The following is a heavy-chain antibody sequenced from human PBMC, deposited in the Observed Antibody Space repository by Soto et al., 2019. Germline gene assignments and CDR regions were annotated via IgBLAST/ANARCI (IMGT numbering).Heavy chain of an antibody. V-gene: IGHV3-30*18. CDR1: GFTFRSFS. J-gene: IGHJ6*02. D-gene: IGHD6-13*01. Sequence: QVQLVESGGGVIQPGTSLSLSCASSGFTFRSFSMYWVRQAPGKGLEWVAVVSYDGNHKYYADSVKGRFTVSRDNAKNMLYLQMNSLRGEDTAVYYCAKDVGQQLVLNYGMDVWGQGTTVTVSS. CDR3: AKDVGQQLVLNYGMDV. CDR2: VSYDGNHK.